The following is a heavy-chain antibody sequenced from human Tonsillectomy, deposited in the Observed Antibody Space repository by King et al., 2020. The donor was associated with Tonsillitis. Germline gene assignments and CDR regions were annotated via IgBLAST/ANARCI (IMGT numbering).Heavy chain of an antibody. Sequence: VQLVESGAEVKKPGESLKISCRGSGYSFTSSWIGWVRQMPGKGLEWMGIIYPGDSDTRYSPSFQGQVTFSADKSITTAYLQWSSLKASDTAMYYCARGKKMNWGSGTAFDIWGQGTMVTVSS. J-gene: IGHJ3*02. CDR2: IYPGDSDT. CDR1: GYSFTSSW. V-gene: IGHV5-51*03. D-gene: IGHD7-27*01. CDR3: ARGKKMNWGSGTAFDI.